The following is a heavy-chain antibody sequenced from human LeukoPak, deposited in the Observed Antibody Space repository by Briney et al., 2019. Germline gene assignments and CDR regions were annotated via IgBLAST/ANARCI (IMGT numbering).Heavy chain of an antibody. Sequence: GSLRLSCAASGFTFSSYSMNWVRQAPGKGLEWVSSISSSSSYIYYADSVKGRFTISRDNAKNSLYLQMNSLRAEDTAVYYCARDGTTVTTYFDYWGQGTLVTVSS. D-gene: IGHD4-17*01. CDR1: GFTFSSYS. V-gene: IGHV3-21*01. CDR2: ISSSSSYI. CDR3: ARDGTTVTTYFDY. J-gene: IGHJ4*02.